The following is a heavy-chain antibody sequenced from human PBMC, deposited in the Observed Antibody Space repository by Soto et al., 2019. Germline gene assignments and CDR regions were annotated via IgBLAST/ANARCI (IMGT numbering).Heavy chain of an antibody. V-gene: IGHV3-21*04. J-gene: IGHJ4*02. D-gene: IGHD5-12*01. CDR2: ISSSSYI. CDR1: GFTFSSYS. CDR3: AKDQGLYSGYDRSNWGFDY. Sequence: GGSLRLSCAASGFTFSSYSMNWVRQAPGKGLEWVSSISSSSYIYYADSVKGRFTISRDNSKNTLYLQMNSLRAEDTAVYYCAKDQGLYSGYDRSNWGFDYWGQETLVTVSS.